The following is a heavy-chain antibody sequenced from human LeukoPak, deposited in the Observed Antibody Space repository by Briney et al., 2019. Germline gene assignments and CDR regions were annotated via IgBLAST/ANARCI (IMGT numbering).Heavy chain of an antibody. CDR1: GGSISSYY. Sequence: SETLSLTYTVSGGSISSYYWSWLRQPPGKGLEWIGYIYYSGSTNYNPSLKSRVTISVDTSKNQFSLKLSSVTAADTAVYYCARDGRPNWFDPWGQGTLVTVSS. CDR2: IYYSGST. J-gene: IGHJ5*02. CDR3: ARDGRPNWFDP. V-gene: IGHV4-59*01. D-gene: IGHD1-14*01.